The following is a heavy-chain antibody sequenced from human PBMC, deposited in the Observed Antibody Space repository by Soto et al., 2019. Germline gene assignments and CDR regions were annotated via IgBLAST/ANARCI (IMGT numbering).Heavy chain of an antibody. Sequence: LRLSCAASGFTVSSNYMSWVRQAPGKGLEWVSVIYSGGSTYYADSVKGRFTISRDNSKNTLYLQMNSLRAEDTAVYYCARARGYYDFWSGYYIDYWGRGTLVTVSS. CDR3: ARARGYYDFWSGYYIDY. V-gene: IGHV3-53*01. D-gene: IGHD3-3*01. J-gene: IGHJ4*02. CDR2: IYSGGST. CDR1: GFTVSSNY.